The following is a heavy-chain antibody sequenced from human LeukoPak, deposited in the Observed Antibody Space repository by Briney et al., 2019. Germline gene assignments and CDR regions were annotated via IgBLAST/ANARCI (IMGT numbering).Heavy chain of an antibody. J-gene: IGHJ4*02. D-gene: IGHD2-15*01. Sequence: SGGSLRLSCAASGFTFSSQWMSWVRQAPGKGLEWVANIKQDGSEKYYVDSVTGRFTISRDNAKNSLYLQMNSLRAEDTAVYYCASTLAKYCSGGSCSFDYWGQGTLVTVSS. CDR2: IKQDGSEK. CDR1: GFTFSSQW. CDR3: ASTLAKYCSGGSCSFDY. V-gene: IGHV3-7*03.